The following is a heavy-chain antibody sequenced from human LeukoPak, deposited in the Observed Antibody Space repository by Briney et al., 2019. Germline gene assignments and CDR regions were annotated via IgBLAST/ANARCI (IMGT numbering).Heavy chain of an antibody. J-gene: IGHJ6*02. CDR2: IWHDGSEK. CDR3: ARVQGLIYYYYGMDV. V-gene: IGHV3-33*01. Sequence: GGSLRLSCAASGFTFSNYAIHWVRQAPGKGLEWVAVIWHDGSEKYYEDSVKGRFTISRDNSKNTLYLQMNSLRAEDTAVYYCARVQGLIYYYYGMDVWGQGTTVTVSS. CDR1: GFTFSNYA.